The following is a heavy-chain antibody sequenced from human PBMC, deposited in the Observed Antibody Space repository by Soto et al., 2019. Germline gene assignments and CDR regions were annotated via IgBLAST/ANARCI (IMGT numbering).Heavy chain of an antibody. D-gene: IGHD6-13*01. V-gene: IGHV1-8*01. Sequence: ASVKVSCKASGYTFTSYDINWVRQATGQGLEWMGWMNPNSGNTGYAQKFQGRVTMTRNTSISTAYMELSSLRSEDTAVYYCARGLGTATSSSPIFYYYGMDVWGQGTTVTVSS. J-gene: IGHJ6*02. CDR2: MNPNSGNT. CDR3: ARGLGTATSSSPIFYYYGMDV. CDR1: GYTFTSYD.